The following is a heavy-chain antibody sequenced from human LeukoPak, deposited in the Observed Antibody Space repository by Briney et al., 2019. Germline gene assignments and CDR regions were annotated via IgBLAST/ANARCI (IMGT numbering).Heavy chain of an antibody. CDR2: INPNSGGT. CDR1: GYTFTGYY. D-gene: IGHD3-22*01. J-gene: IGHJ3*02. Sequence: ASVKVSCKASGYTFTGYYMHWVRQAPGQGLEWMGWINPNSGGTNYAQKFQGRVTMTTDTSISTAYMELSRLRSDDTAVYYCARVPLYYYDSSGYYYGLVGAFDIWGQGTMVTVSS. V-gene: IGHV1-2*02. CDR3: ARVPLYYYDSSGYYYGLVGAFDI.